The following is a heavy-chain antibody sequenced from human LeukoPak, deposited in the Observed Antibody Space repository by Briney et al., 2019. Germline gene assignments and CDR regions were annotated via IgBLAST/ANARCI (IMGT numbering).Heavy chain of an antibody. CDR2: INPNSGGT. D-gene: IGHD3-10*01. CDR3: ARYYYGSGDVYFDY. CDR1: GYTFTGYY. J-gene: IGHJ4*02. Sequence: GASVKVSCKASGYTFTGYYIHWVRQAPGQGLEWMGWINPNSGGTNYAQKFEGRVTMTTDTSISTAYMELSRLRSDDTAVYYCARYYYGSGDVYFDYWGQGTLVTVSS. V-gene: IGHV1-2*02.